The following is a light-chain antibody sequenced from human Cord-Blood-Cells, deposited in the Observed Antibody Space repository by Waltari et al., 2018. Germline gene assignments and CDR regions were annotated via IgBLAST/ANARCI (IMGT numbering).Light chain of an antibody. CDR1: QSISSY. Sequence: DIQMTQSPSSLSASVGDRVTITCRASQSISSYLNWYQQKPGKAPKLLIYAASSLQSGVPSRFSGSGSGTDFTLTIGSLQPEDFATYYCQQSYSTVLTFGGGTKVEIK. CDR2: AAS. V-gene: IGKV1-39*01. J-gene: IGKJ4*01. CDR3: QQSYSTVLT.